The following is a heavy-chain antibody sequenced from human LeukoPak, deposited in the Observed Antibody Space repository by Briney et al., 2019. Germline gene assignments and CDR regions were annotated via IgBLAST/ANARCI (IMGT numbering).Heavy chain of an antibody. CDR3: AKTRRGYYDSSGYYRGWGFFDY. Sequence: GGSLRLSCAASGFTFSSYAMTWVRQAPGKGLEWVSLISGSGGSTYYADSVKGRFTISRDNSKNTLYLQMNSLRAEDTAVYYCAKTRRGYYDSSGYYRGWGFFDYWGQGTLVTVSS. CDR1: GFTFSSYA. D-gene: IGHD3-22*01. J-gene: IGHJ4*02. V-gene: IGHV3-23*01. CDR2: ISGSGGST.